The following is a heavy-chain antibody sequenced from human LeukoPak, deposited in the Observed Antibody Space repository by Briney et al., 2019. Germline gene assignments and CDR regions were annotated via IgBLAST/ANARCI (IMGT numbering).Heavy chain of an antibody. J-gene: IGHJ4*02. CDR2: ISGSGDTT. V-gene: IGHV3-23*01. D-gene: IGHD3-10*01. CDR1: GFTFSNYA. CDR3: ARGGPSVKMIRGDFDH. Sequence: GGSLRLSCSGTGFTFSNYAMSWVRQAPGKGLEWVSVISGSGDTTEYADSVKGRFAISRDNSDNTVYLEMSRLRVEDTAVYYCARGGPSVKMIRGDFDHWGQGTLVTVSS.